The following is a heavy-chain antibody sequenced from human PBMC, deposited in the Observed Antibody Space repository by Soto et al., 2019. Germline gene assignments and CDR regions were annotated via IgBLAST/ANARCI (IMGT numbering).Heavy chain of an antibody. CDR2: INTYNGTT. D-gene: IGHD2-15*01. J-gene: IGHJ4*01. V-gene: IGHV1-18*01. CDR3: ARSSSRSYGSCHGVY. Sequence: ASVKVSCEASGYTLTRYGSCWVRQAPGQGLEWMGWINTYNGTTNYIQNFQDRVTMTTDTSTSTVYMEPRSLRSHHTAVYYCARSSSRSYGSCHGVYWGKGSLVTVSS. CDR1: GYTLTRYG.